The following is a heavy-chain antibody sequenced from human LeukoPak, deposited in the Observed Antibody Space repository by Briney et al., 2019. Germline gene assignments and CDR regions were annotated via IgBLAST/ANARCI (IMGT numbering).Heavy chain of an antibody. V-gene: IGHV3-11*03. Sequence: KSEGSLRLSCVASGFTFSDHNMSWIRQAPGKGLEWVSNITSSSSYTNYADSVKGRFTISRDNAKNSLYLQMNSLRAEDTAVYYCASHRYGSGTLRGFDPWGQGTLVTVSS. CDR1: GFTFSDHN. CDR3: ASHRYGSGTLRGFDP. J-gene: IGHJ5*02. CDR2: ITSSSSYT. D-gene: IGHD3-10*01.